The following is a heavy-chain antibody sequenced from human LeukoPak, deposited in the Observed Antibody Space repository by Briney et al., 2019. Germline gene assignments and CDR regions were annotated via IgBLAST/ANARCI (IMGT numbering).Heavy chain of an antibody. CDR3: ARRTSRGYYFDY. V-gene: IGHV4-39*01. Sequence: SETLSLTCTVSGGSIFSSSYYWGWLRQPPGKGLEWIGSTYYSGSTSCNPSLKSRITISVDTSKNQFSLKLSSVTAADTAVYYCARRTSRGYYFDYWGQGTLVTVSS. CDR1: GGSIFSSSYY. J-gene: IGHJ4*02. CDR2: TYYSGST.